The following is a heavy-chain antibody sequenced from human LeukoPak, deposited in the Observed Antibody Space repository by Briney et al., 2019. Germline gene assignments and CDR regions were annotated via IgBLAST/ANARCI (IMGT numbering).Heavy chain of an antibody. D-gene: IGHD6-19*01. CDR3: ARDRGAVAATWFDY. Sequence: GGSLRLSCAASGFIFSTYTMNWVRQAPGKGLEWVSAISGGGGGTYYADFVKGRFTISRDNSKNTLYLQMNSLRAEDTAVYYCARDRGAVAATWFDYWGQGTLVTVSS. CDR1: GFIFSTYT. V-gene: IGHV3-23*01. CDR2: ISGGGGGT. J-gene: IGHJ4*02.